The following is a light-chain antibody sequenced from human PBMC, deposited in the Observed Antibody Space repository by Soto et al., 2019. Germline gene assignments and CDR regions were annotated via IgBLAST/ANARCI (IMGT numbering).Light chain of an antibody. CDR2: ENN. CDR3: QSYDSSLSGYV. V-gene: IGLV1-40*01. J-gene: IGLJ1*01. Sequence: QSVLTQPPSVSEAPGQRVTISCTESSSNIGAGYEAHWYQQVPGTAPKLLIYENNNRPSGVPDRFSGSKSGTSASLAITGLQAEEEAEYYCQSYDSSLSGYVFGTGTQLTAL. CDR1: SSNIGAGYE.